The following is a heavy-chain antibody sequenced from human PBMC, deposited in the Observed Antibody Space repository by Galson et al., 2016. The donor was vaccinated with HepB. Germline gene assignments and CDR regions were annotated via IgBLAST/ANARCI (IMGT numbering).Heavy chain of an antibody. D-gene: IGHD6-13*01. J-gene: IGHJ6*02. V-gene: IGHV3-74*01. CDR2: VNTDGFSA. CDR1: GFTFSNYW. CDR3: ARVQSTAASDFYLYGGMDV. Sequence: SLRLSCAASGFTFSNYWMHWVRQAPGKGLVWVSRVNTDGFSANYADSVTGRFFISRDNGKNTLYLEMNGLRVEDTAVYYCARVQSTAASDFYLYGGMDVWGQGTTVTVSS.